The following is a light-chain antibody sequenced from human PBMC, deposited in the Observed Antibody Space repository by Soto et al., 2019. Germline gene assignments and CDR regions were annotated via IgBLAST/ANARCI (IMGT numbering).Light chain of an antibody. V-gene: IGKV1-39*01. J-gene: IGKJ5*01. CDR1: QSISSY. CDR2: AAS. Sequence: MQMTQAPSSLSGSLGERRTITCRASQSISSYLNWYQQKPGKAPKLLIYAASSLQSGVPSRFSGSGSGTDFTLTISSLQPEDFATYYCQQSYSTPITLGQGTRLEI. CDR3: QQSYSTPIT.